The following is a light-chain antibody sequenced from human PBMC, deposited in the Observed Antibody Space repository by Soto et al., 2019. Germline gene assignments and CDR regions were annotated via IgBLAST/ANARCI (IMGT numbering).Light chain of an antibody. V-gene: IGKV3-20*01. Sequence: EIVLTQSPGTLSLSPGERATLSCRASQSVSSSYLAWYQQKPGQAPRLLIYGASSRATGIPDRFSGSGSGTDFTLTISRLEPEDFAVYYCPQYGISPPTFGQGTKVEIK. J-gene: IGKJ1*01. CDR3: PQYGISPPT. CDR1: QSVSSSY. CDR2: GAS.